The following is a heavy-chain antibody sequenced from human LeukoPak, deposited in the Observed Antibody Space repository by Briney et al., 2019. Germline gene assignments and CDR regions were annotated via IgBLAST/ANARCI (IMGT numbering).Heavy chain of an antibody. CDR3: ARENNWNGLDY. J-gene: IGHJ4*02. CDR1: GFTLSSYA. CDR2: IKQDGSEK. D-gene: IGHD1-1*01. Sequence: GGSLRLSCAASGFTLSSYAMSWVRQAPGKGPEWVANIKQDGSEKYYVDSVKGRFTISRDNAKNSLYLQMSSLRAEDTAVYYCARENNWNGLDYWGQGTLVTVSS. V-gene: IGHV3-7*03.